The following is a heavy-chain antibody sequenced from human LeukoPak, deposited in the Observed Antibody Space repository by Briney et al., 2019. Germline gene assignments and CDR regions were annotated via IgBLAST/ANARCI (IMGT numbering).Heavy chain of an antibody. J-gene: IGHJ4*02. CDR1: GFTFSSYA. CDR2: ISYDGSNK. D-gene: IGHD4-23*01. Sequence: PGRSLSLSCAASGFTFSSYAMHWVRQAPGKGLEWVAVISYDGSNKYYADSVKGRFTISRDNSKNTVYLQMNSLRAEDTAVYYCARDPKYGGNSFDYWGQGTLVTVSS. V-gene: IGHV3-30-3*01. CDR3: ARDPKYGGNSFDY.